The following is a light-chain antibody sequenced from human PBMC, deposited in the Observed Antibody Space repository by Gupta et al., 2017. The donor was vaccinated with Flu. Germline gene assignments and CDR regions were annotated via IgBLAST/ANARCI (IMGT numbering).Light chain of an antibody. CDR1: QNIVKW. V-gene: IGKV1-5*03. CDR3: QQDDDWWT. J-gene: IGKJ1*01. Sequence: DIPMTQSPSTLSASVGDRVTITCRASQNIVKWLAWYQQKPGKAPKLLIYETSTLEGGVPSRFSGSGSGTEFTLTMDSPQPDDFGTYYGQQDDDWWTFGQGTRVE. CDR2: ETS.